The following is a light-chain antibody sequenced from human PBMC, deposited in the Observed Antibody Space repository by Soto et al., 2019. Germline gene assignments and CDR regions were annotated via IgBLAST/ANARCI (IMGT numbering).Light chain of an antibody. CDR2: DVG. V-gene: IGLV2-11*01. J-gene: IGLJ1*01. CDR3: GSYAGSYPYV. CDR1: TSDVGGYNY. Sequence: QSALTQPRSVSGSPGQSVTISCTGTTSDVGGYNYVSWYQQHPGKAPKLMVYDVGKRPSGVPDRFSGSKSGNTASLTISGLQAEDEADYYCGSYAGSYPYVFGTGTKLTVL.